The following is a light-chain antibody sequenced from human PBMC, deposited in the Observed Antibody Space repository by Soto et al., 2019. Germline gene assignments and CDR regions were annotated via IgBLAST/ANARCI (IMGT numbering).Light chain of an antibody. V-gene: IGLV2-14*01. CDR1: SSDVGAYNY. CDR3: NSYTTNSNRV. Sequence: QSALTQPASVSGSPGQSITISCTGTSSDVGAYNYVSWYQHHPGKAPKLMIYEVTNRSSGVSNRFSGSKSGNTASLTISGLQAEDEADYYCNSYTTNSNRVFGTGTKVTVL. J-gene: IGLJ1*01. CDR2: EVT.